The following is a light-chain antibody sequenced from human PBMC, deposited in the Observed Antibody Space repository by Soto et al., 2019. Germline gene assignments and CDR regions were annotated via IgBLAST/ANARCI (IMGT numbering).Light chain of an antibody. CDR3: QQSFSTLVT. J-gene: IGKJ4*01. V-gene: IGKV1-39*01. CDR2: AAS. Sequence: DIQMTQSPSSLSASVGYRVTITCRASQSISRYLNWYQQKPGKAPKLLIYAASSLQSGVPSRFSGSGSGTDFTLTISSLQPEDFATYYCQQSFSTLVTFGGGTKVDIK. CDR1: QSISRY.